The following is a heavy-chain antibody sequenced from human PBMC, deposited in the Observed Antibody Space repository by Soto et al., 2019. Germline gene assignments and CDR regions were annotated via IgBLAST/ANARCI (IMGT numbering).Heavy chain of an antibody. Sequence: QVQLVQSGAEVKKPGSSVKVSCKASGGTFSSYTISWVRQAPGQGLEWMGRIIPILGIANYAQKFQGRVTITADKATSTAYMELSSLRSEDTAVYYCARGVDCSGGSCYGAFDIWGQGTMVTVYS. CDR3: ARGVDCSGGSCYGAFDI. V-gene: IGHV1-69*02. D-gene: IGHD2-15*01. J-gene: IGHJ3*02. CDR1: GGTFSSYT. CDR2: IIPILGIA.